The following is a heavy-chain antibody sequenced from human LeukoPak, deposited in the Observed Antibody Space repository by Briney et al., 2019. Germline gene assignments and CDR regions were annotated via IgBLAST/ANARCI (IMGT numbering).Heavy chain of an antibody. D-gene: IGHD6-13*01. CDR1: GYPFTNYD. Sequence: SVKVSCKASGYPFTNYDINWVRQATGQGLEWMGWLNTYSGDTGYAQKFRGRVTITRNTSISTAYMEVSSLRSEDTAVYYCAKGGSSSWIDYWGQGTLVTVSS. CDR2: LNTYSGDT. CDR3: AKGGSSSWIDY. J-gene: IGHJ4*02. V-gene: IGHV1-8*03.